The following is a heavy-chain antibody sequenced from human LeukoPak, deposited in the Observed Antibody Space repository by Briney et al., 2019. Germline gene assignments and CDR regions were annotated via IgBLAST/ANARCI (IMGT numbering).Heavy chain of an antibody. Sequence: SETLSLTCTVSGGSISSYYWSWIRQPAGKGLEWIGRIYSSGSTNYNPSLKSRVTISLDTPKNQFSLYLNSVTAADTAVYYCARGYYDSRGYSNAFDIWGQGTMVIVSS. CDR3: ARGYYDSRGYSNAFDI. CDR2: IYSSGST. CDR1: GGSISSYY. V-gene: IGHV4-4*07. J-gene: IGHJ3*02. D-gene: IGHD3-22*01.